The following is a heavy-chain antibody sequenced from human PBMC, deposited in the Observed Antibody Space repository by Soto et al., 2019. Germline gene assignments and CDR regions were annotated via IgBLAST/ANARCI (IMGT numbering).Heavy chain of an antibody. Sequence: QVPLVQSGAEVKKPGASVKVSGKASGYTFTNYAIHWVRQGPGQRLEWMGWINAGNTNTKYSQKFQGRVTISRDTSASTAYMELSSLRSEDTAVYYCARDGAVAGNANFDYWGQGTLVTVSS. CDR2: INAGNTNT. J-gene: IGHJ4*02. V-gene: IGHV1-3*01. CDR3: ARDGAVAGNANFDY. CDR1: GYTFTNYA. D-gene: IGHD6-19*01.